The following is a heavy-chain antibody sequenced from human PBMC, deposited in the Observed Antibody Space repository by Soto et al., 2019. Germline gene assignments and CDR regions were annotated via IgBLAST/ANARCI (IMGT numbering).Heavy chain of an antibody. Sequence: ASVKVSCKASGYSFTKYHMHWVRQAPGQGLEWMGWINPGSGVTNQAHKFQGRVTMTRDTSITTTYMELNSLTSDDTAVYYCARVAGHKNARFDAWGQGALVTVSS. V-gene: IGHV1-2*02. CDR2: INPGSGVT. CDR3: ARVAGHKNARFDA. D-gene: IGHD1-1*01. J-gene: IGHJ4*01. CDR1: GYSFTKYH.